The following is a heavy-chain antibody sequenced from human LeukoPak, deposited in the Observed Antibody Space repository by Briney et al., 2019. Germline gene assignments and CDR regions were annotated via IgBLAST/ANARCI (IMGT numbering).Heavy chain of an antibody. CDR1: GFTFGDYL. CDR2: ISGGTT. J-gene: IGHJ4*02. Sequence: GGSLRLSCTASGFTFGDYLMSWFRQAPGKGLEWIGFISGGTTEYAASVKGRFTISRDDSTSIAYLQMNSLTTEDTAVYYCSRGSGWLSVFWGQGTLVTVSS. V-gene: IGHV3-49*03. CDR3: SRGSGWLSVF. D-gene: IGHD6-19*01.